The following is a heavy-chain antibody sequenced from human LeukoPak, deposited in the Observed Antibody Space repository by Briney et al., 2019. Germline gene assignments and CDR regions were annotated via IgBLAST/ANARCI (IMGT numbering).Heavy chain of an antibody. V-gene: IGHV1-2*02. CDR3: ARGEGRTMVPFDP. CDR2: INPNSGGT. D-gene: IGHD3-10*01. J-gene: IGHJ5*02. Sequence: ASVKVSCKASGYTFTGYYMHWVRQAPGQGLEWMGWINPNSGGTNYAQKFQGRVTMTRDTSISTAYMELSRLRSDDTAVYYCARGEGRTMVPFDPWGQGTLVTVSS. CDR1: GYTFTGYY.